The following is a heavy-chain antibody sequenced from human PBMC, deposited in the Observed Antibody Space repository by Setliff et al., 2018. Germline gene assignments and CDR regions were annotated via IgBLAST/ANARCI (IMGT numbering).Heavy chain of an antibody. D-gene: IGHD4-4*01. J-gene: IGHJ3*01. CDR3: AKQRTITFSNDAFDV. CDR1: GFIFSPYT. CDR2: ISIHEDKT. V-gene: IGHV3-23*01. Sequence: PGESLKISCAVSGFIFSPYTTTWVRQAPGKGLEWVAAISIHEDKTYYADSVKGRFTISRDISKNTLSLQLNSLRAEDTAVYYCAKQRTITFSNDAFDVWGQGTMVTVSS.